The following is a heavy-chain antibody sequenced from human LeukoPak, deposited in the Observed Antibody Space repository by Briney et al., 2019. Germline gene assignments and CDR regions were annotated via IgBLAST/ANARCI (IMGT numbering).Heavy chain of an antibody. CDR3: ARGHTSGSPRRAFDI. V-gene: IGHV3-74*01. D-gene: IGHD3-10*01. CDR2: INSDGSTT. Sequence: GGSLRLSCAASGFTFSSYWMHWVRQAPGKGLVWVSRINSDGSTTNYADSVKGRFTISRDNAQNTLYLQMNSPRVEDTAVYYCARGHTSGSPRRAFDIWGQGTMVTVSS. CDR1: GFTFSSYW. J-gene: IGHJ3*02.